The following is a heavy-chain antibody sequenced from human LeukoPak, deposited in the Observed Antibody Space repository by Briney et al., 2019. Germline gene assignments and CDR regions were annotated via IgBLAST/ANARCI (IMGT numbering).Heavy chain of an antibody. V-gene: IGHV3-21*01. CDR3: ARGYYTIKGGAFDI. J-gene: IGHJ3*02. Sequence: GGSLRLSCAASGFTFSSYSMNWVRQAPGKGLEWVSSISSSSNYIYYADSVKGRFTISRDNAKNSLYLQMNSLRAEDTAVYYCARGYYTIKGGAFDIWGQGTMVTVSS. CDR1: GFTFSSYS. D-gene: IGHD2-21*01. CDR2: ISSSSNYI.